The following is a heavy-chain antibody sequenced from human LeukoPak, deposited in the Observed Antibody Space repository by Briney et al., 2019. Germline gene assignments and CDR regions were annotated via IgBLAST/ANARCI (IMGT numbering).Heavy chain of an antibody. D-gene: IGHD6-19*01. CDR1: GFTFDDYA. CDR3: ASIAVAGTANFDY. CDR2: ISGDGGST. Sequence: GGSLRLSCAASGFTFDDYAMHWVRQAPGKGLEWVSLISGDGGSTYYADSVKGRFTISRDSSKNSLYLQMNSLRTEDTALYYCASIAVAGTANFDYWGQGTLVTVSS. V-gene: IGHV3-43*02. J-gene: IGHJ4*02.